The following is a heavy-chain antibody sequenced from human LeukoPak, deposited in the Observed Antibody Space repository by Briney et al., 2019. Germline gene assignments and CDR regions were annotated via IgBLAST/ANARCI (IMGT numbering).Heavy chain of an antibody. Sequence: PGESLKISCTGSGYSLTNYWIGWVRQMPGKGLEWMGIIYPGDSDTRYSPSFQDQVTISADKSISTAYLQWSSLKASDTAMYYCARRNDFGGNWFDPWGQGTLVTVSS. D-gene: IGHD3-3*01. J-gene: IGHJ5*02. V-gene: IGHV5-51*01. CDR2: IYPGDSDT. CDR1: GYSLTNYW. CDR3: ARRNDFGGNWFDP.